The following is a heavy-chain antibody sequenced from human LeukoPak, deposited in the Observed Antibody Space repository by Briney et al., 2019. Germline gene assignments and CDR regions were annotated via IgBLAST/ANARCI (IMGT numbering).Heavy chain of an antibody. CDR1: GYTFTSYA. V-gene: IGHV7-4-1*02. D-gene: IGHD3-22*01. J-gene: IGHJ4*02. CDR3: ARTEVEGPYYYDSSGYPLDY. CDR2: INTNTGNP. Sequence: ASVKVSCKASGYTFTSYAMNWVRQAPGQGLEWMGWINTNTGNPTYAQGFTGRFVFSLDTSVSTACLQISSLKAEDTAVYYCARTEVEGPYYYDSSGYPLDYWGQGTPVTVSS.